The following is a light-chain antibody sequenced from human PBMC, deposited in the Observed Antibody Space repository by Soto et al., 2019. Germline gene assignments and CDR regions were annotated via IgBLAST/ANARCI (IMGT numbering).Light chain of an antibody. V-gene: IGKV3-15*01. CDR3: QQYNNWPPLT. Sequence: EIVMTQSPATLSVSPGERATLSCRASQSVSRNLAWYQQIPGQAPRLLIYGASTRATGIPARFSGSGSGTEFTLTISSLQSEDFAVYYCQQYNNWPPLTFGGGTKVEIK. CDR2: GAS. J-gene: IGKJ4*01. CDR1: QSVSRN.